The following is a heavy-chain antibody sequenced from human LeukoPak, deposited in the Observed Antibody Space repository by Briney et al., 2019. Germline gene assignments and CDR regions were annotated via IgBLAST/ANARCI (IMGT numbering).Heavy chain of an antibody. CDR2: IYSGGST. Sequence: GGSLRLSCAASGFTVSSNYMSWVRQAPGKGLEWVSVIYSGGSTYYADSVKGRFTISRDNSKNTLYLQMNSLRAEDTAVYYCARVGNYYGSGSYFMSKTLYYYYMDVWGKGTTVTVSS. CDR1: GFTVSSNY. D-gene: IGHD3-10*01. CDR3: ARVGNYYGSGSYFMSKTLYYYYMDV. J-gene: IGHJ6*03. V-gene: IGHV3-53*01.